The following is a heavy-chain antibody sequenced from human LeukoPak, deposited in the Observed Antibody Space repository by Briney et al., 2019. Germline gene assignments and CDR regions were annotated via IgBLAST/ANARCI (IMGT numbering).Heavy chain of an antibody. V-gene: IGHV4-59*01. CDR1: GGSISSYY. Sequence: SETLSLTCTVSGGSISSYYWSWLRQPPGKGLEWIGYIYYSGSTNYNPSLTSRVTMSVDTSKSQFSLKLNSVTAADTAVYYCARGSPTQYCSGGSCYSGYFQHWGQGTLVTVSS. D-gene: IGHD2-15*01. CDR2: IYYSGST. J-gene: IGHJ1*01. CDR3: ARGSPTQYCSGGSCYSGYFQH.